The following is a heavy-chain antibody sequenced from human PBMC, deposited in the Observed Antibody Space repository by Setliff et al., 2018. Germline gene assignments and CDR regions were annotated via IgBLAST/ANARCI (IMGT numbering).Heavy chain of an antibody. J-gene: IGHJ4*02. Sequence: SETLSLTCTVSGESIRSNNWWNWVRQPPGKGLGWIGDIYQSGTTNYNPSLKSRVTISADTSKNQFSLKLKSVTAADTAVYYCARAPGRNIRGDYWGQGALVTVSS. V-gene: IGHV4-4*02. D-gene: IGHD3-10*01. CDR3: ARAPGRNIRGDY. CDR2: IYQSGTT. CDR1: GESIRSNNW.